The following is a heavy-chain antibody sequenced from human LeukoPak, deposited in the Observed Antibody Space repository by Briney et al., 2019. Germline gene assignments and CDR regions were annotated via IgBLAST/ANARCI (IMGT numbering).Heavy chain of an antibody. CDR3: ARGNSAYDY. Sequence: GGSLRLSCAASGFTFSSYAMSWVRQAPGKGLEWVSAISGSGGSTYYADSVKGRFTISRDNAKNSLYLQMNSLRAEDTAVYYCARGNSAYDYWGQGTLVTVSS. J-gene: IGHJ4*02. D-gene: IGHD5-12*01. V-gene: IGHV3-23*01. CDR2: ISGSGGST. CDR1: GFTFSSYA.